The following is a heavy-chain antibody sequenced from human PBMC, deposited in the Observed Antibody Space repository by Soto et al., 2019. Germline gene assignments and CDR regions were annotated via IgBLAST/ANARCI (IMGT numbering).Heavy chain of an antibody. J-gene: IGHJ4*02. CDR3: ARDAIYSSSSYEAHFDY. V-gene: IGHV1-46*01. D-gene: IGHD6-6*01. Sequence: ASVKVSCKASGYTFTSYYMHWVRQAPGQGLEWMRIINPSGGSTSYAQKFQGRVTMTRDTSTSTVYMELSSLRSEDTAVYYCARDAIYSSSSYEAHFDYWGQGTLVTVSS. CDR1: GYTFTSYY. CDR2: INPSGGST.